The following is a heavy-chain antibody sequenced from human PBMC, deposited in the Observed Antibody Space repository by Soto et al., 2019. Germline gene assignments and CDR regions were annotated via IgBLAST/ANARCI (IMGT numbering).Heavy chain of an antibody. CDR2: TYYRSKWYN. CDR3: ARGAYGSGNGHFDY. Sequence: QVQLQQSGPGLVKPSQTLSLTCAISGDSVSSNSAVWNWIRQSPSRGLEWLGRTYYRSKWYNDYTVSVKRRMTINPVTSQNQFSLQLNSVTPDDTAVYYCARGAYGSGNGHFDYWGQGTLVTVSS. J-gene: IGHJ4*02. V-gene: IGHV6-1*01. D-gene: IGHD3-10*01. CDR1: GDSVSSNSAV.